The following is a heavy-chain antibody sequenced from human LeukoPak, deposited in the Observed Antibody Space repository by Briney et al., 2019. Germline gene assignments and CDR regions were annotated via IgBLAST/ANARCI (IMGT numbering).Heavy chain of an antibody. D-gene: IGHD2-2*01. J-gene: IGHJ4*02. CDR2: ISSSSSYI. Sequence: RSGGSLRLSCAASGFTFSSYSMNWVRQAPGKGLEWVSSISSSSSYIYYADSVKGRFTISRDSAKNSLYLQMNSLRAEATAVYYCARVGYCSSSTCRNYSDDWDQGTLVTVSS. CDR3: ARVGYCSSSTCRNYSDD. CDR1: GFTFSSYS. V-gene: IGHV3-21*01.